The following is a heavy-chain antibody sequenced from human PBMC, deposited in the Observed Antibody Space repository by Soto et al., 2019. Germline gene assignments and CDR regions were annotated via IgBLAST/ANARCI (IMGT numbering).Heavy chain of an antibody. D-gene: IGHD2-2*01. Sequence: GGSLRLSCAASGFTFDDYAMHWVRQAPGTGLEWVSLISWDGGSTYYADSVKGRFTISRDNSKNSLYLQMNSLRAEDTALYYCAKDIGRTSFYYYGMDVWGQGATVTVSS. CDR3: AKDIGRTSFYYYGMDV. V-gene: IGHV3-43D*04. J-gene: IGHJ6*02. CDR1: GFTFDDYA. CDR2: ISWDGGST.